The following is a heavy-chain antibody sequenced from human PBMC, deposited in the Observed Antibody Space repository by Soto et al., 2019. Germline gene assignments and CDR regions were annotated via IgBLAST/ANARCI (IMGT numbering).Heavy chain of an antibody. Sequence: KPGGSLRLSCAASVFTFSSYSMNWVRQAPGKGLEWVSSISSSSSYIYYADSVKGRFTISRDNAKNSLYRQMNSLRAEDTAVYYCARDMGYAYDSTPNYYEYWGQGTLVAVSS. J-gene: IGHJ4*02. CDR3: ARDMGYAYDSTPNYYEY. D-gene: IGHD2-2*01. V-gene: IGHV3-21*01. CDR1: VFTFSSYS. CDR2: ISSSSSYI.